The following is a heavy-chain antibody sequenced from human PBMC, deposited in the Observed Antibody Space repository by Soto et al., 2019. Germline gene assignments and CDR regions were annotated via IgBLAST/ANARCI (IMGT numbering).Heavy chain of an antibody. J-gene: IGHJ3*02. CDR2: MYATGTT. D-gene: IGHD5-12*01. V-gene: IGHV4-4*07. CDR3: ARDGGYTGYEQGNPFDI. Sequence: QVQLQESGPGLVKPSETLSLTCTVSGGSISPYFWSWLRQPAGKGLAWIGRMYATGTTNYNPSLKSRVSMSIDTSEHQFSLKLRSVTAADTAVYYCARDGGYTGYEQGNPFDIWGQGTMVSVSS. CDR1: GGSISPYF.